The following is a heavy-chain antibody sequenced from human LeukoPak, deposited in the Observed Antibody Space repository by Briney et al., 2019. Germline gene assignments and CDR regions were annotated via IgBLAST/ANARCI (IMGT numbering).Heavy chain of an antibody. J-gene: IGHJ4*02. D-gene: IGHD6-19*01. CDR3: ARGERIAVAGYFDY. CDR1: GGSISSYY. Sequence: SETLSLTCTVSGGSISSYYWSWIRQPPGKGLEWIGRIYTSGSTNYNPSLKSRVTMSVDTSKNQFSLKLSSVTAADTAVYYCARGERIAVAGYFDYWGQGTLVTVSS. CDR2: IYTSGST. V-gene: IGHV4-4*07.